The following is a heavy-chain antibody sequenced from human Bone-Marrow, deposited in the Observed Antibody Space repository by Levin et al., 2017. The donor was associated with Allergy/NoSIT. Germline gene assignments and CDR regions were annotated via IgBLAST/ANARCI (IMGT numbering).Heavy chain of an antibody. Sequence: HAGGSLRLSCAVSGFTFSSYAMSWVRQAPGKGLEWVSVISSSGGSTYYADSVKGRFTISRDNSKNTLFLQMNSLRAEDTAVYYCAKDPSVAPVGKDDYWGQGTLVTVSS. D-gene: IGHD6-13*01. CDR2: ISSSGGST. J-gene: IGHJ4*02. V-gene: IGHV3-23*01. CDR1: GFTFSSYA. CDR3: AKDPSVAPVGKDDY.